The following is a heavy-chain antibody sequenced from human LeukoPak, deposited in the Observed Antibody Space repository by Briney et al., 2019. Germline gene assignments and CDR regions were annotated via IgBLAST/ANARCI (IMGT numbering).Heavy chain of an antibody. D-gene: IGHD6-13*01. CDR1: GGSISSYY. V-gene: IGHV4-59*12. Sequence: SETLSLTCTVSGGSISSYYWNWIRQPPGKGLEWIGYIYYSGSTNYNPSLKSRVTISVDTSKNQFSLKLSSVTAADTAVYYCARLVFEEQLVRYFDYWGQGTLVTVSS. CDR2: IYYSGST. CDR3: ARLVFEEQLVRYFDY. J-gene: IGHJ4*02.